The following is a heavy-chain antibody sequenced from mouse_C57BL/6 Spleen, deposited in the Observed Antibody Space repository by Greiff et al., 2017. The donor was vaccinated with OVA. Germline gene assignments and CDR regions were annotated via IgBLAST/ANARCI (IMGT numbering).Heavy chain of an antibody. CDR2: IWPGGGT. Sequence: VMLVESGPGLVAPSQSLSITCTVSGFSLTSYAISWVRQPPGKGLEWLGVIWPGGGTNYNSALKSRLSISKDNSKSQVFLKMNSLQTDDTARYYCARKGDRDWYFDVWGTGTTVTVSS. CDR3: ARKGDRDWYFDV. V-gene: IGHV2-9-1*01. J-gene: IGHJ1*03. CDR1: GFSLTSYA. D-gene: IGHD3-2*01.